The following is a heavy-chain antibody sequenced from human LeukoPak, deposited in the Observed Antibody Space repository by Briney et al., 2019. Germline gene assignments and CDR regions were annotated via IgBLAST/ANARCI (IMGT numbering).Heavy chain of an antibody. CDR3: ARDVGDSFGHIDH. V-gene: IGHV1-46*01. J-gene: IGHJ4*02. Sequence: ASVRVSCKASGYTFGNYYVGCVRQAPGPGHECVGVISPTNGFATYAQDFQGRVTMTSDMSANTVYMELSSLTPEDTALYYCARDVGDSFGHIDHWGQGTLVTVSS. D-gene: IGHD3-3*01. CDR1: GYTFGNYY. CDR2: ISPTNGFA.